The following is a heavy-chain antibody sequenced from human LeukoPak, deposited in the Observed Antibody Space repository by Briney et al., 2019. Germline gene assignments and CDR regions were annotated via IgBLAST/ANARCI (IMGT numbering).Heavy chain of an antibody. D-gene: IGHD6-19*01. Sequence: GGSLRLSCAASGFTFSSYSMNWVRQAPGKGLEWVSSIVSSPSTYIYYADSVKGRFTISRDNSKNTLYLQMNSLRAEDTAVYYCAKNVDYSSRGADYWGQGTLVTVSS. J-gene: IGHJ4*02. CDR1: GFTFSSYS. CDR2: IVSSPSTYI. V-gene: IGHV3-21*04. CDR3: AKNVDYSSRGADY.